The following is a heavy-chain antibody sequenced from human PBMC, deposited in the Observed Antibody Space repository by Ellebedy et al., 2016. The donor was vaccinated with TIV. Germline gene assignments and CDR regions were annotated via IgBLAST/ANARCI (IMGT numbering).Heavy chain of an antibody. J-gene: IGHJ3*01. Sequence: GESLKISCAASGSTFSDHHMDWVRQAPGKGLEWVGRIRNKVNSHTTQYAASVKGRFTIPRDDSENSVYLQMNSLKTGETAVYYCVRAMVGAVGAFDFWGQGTMVTVS. V-gene: IGHV3-72*01. CDR3: VRAMVGAVGAFDF. CDR1: GSTFSDHH. CDR2: IRNKVNSHTT. D-gene: IGHD1-26*01.